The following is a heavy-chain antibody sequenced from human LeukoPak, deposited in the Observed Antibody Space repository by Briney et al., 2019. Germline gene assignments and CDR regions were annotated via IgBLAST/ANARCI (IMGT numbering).Heavy chain of an antibody. CDR3: ARDLRSGGGGGVY. CDR1: GFTFSSYS. CDR2: ISSSSSYI. V-gene: IGHV3-21*01. J-gene: IGHJ4*02. D-gene: IGHD6-19*01. Sequence: KPGGSLRLSCAASGFTFSSYSMNWVRQAPGKGLEWVSSISSSSSYIYYADTVKGRFTISRDNAKNSLYLQMNSLRAEDTAVYYCARDLRSGGGGGVYWGQGTLVTVSS.